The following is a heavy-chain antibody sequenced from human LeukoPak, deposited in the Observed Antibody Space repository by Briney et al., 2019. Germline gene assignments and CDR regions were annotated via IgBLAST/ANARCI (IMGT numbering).Heavy chain of an antibody. CDR1: GGSISSYY. D-gene: IGHD6-6*01. J-gene: IGHJ4*02. Sequence: SETLSLTCTVSGGSISSYYWGWIRLPPGKGLEWIASAYYSGSTYYNPSLRSRVTISVDTSKNQFSLKLSSVTAADTAVYYCARLGPSFSRSYIAYWGQGTLVTVSS. CDR3: ARLGPSFSRSYIAY. CDR2: AYYSGST. V-gene: IGHV4-39*01.